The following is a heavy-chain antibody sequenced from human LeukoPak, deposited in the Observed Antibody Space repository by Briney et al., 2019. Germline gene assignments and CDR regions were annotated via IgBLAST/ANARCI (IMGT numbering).Heavy chain of an antibody. Sequence: KSGGSLRLSCAASGLTFTNAWMSWFRQAPGKGREWVGRIKSKTDGGTSDYAAPVQGRFTVSRDDSKNTLYLQMNSLEIEDTAVYYCATDPGEWEPIWGQGTMVTVSS. J-gene: IGHJ3*02. D-gene: IGHD1-26*01. CDR3: ATDPGEWEPI. CDR1: GLTFTNAW. CDR2: IKSKTDGGTS. V-gene: IGHV3-15*01.